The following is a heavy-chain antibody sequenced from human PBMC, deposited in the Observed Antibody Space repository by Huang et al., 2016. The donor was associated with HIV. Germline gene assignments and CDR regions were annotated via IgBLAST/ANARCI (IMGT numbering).Heavy chain of an antibody. CDR1: GGSFSGYY. CDR3: ARGQGGYYYYYMDV. V-gene: IGHV4-34*01. J-gene: IGHJ6*03. Sequence: QVQLQQWGAGLLRPSETLSLTCAVYGGSFSGYYGTWIRQPPGKGLEWIGESNHSERTNYNPSLKSRVTISVDTCRNQFSLTLTSVTAADTAVYYCARGQGGYYYYYMDVWGKGTTVTVSS. CDR2: SNHSERT.